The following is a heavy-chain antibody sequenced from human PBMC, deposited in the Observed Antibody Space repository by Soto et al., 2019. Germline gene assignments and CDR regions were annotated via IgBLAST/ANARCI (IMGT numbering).Heavy chain of an antibody. D-gene: IGHD6-19*01. CDR3: AIDIAVAEEPYYGIDV. J-gene: IGHJ6*02. V-gene: IGHV3-30-3*01. CDR1: GFTFSSYA. CDR2: ISYDGSNK. Sequence: HPGGSLRLSCAASGFTFSSYAMHWVRQAPGKGLEWVAVISYDGSNKYYADSVKGRFTISRDNSKNTLYLQMNSLRAEDTAVYYCAIDIAVAEEPYYGIDVRSQGTTVSVSS.